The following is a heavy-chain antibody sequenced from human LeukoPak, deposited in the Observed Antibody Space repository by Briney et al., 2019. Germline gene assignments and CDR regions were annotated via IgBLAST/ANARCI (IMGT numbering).Heavy chain of an antibody. J-gene: IGHJ5*02. V-gene: IGHV4-61*02. CDR2: IYTSGST. D-gene: IGHD3-9*01. CDR1: GCSISSGSYY. Sequence: SETLSLTCTVSGCSISSGSYYWSWIRQPAGQELAWIGRIYTSGSTNYNPSLKSRVTISLDTSKNQFSLKLSCVTAADTAVYYCARERAYYDILPRWFDPWGQGTLVTVSS. CDR3: ARERAYYDILPRWFDP.